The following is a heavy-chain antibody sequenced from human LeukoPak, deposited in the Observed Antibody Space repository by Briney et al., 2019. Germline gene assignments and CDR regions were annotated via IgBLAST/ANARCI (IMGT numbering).Heavy chain of an antibody. CDR1: GFNFGAYV. CDR2: MWYDGSKT. J-gene: IGHJ4*02. CDR3: ARESGGGLDY. V-gene: IGHV3-33*01. Sequence: GGSLRLSCAASGFNFGAYVMHCVRQAPGKGLEWVAIMWYDGSKTFYGDSVKGRFTISRDNSNNTLFLQMNSLRAEDTALYYCARESGGGLDYWGQGTLVTVSS. D-gene: IGHD1-26*01.